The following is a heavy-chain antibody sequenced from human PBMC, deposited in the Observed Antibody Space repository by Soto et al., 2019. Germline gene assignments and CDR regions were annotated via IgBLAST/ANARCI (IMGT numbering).Heavy chain of an antibody. CDR2: IYNDGTYS. V-gene: IGHV3-74*01. D-gene: IGHD3-10*01. CDR3: TRGPRPISTGTGAY. Sequence: EVQLVESGGGLVPPGGSVRLSCAASGFIFKMYWMHWVRQSPGKGLVWISRIYNDGTYSDYGDSVRGRFPISRDNVNDTLYLQMNNLRAEDSGLYYCTRGPRPISTGTGAYWGQGTQVTVSS. CDR1: GFIFKMYW. J-gene: IGHJ4*02.